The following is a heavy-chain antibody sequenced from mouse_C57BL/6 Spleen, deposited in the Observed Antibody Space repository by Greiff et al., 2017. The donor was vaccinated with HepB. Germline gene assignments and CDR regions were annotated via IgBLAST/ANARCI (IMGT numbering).Heavy chain of an antibody. CDR2: IDPSDSYT. CDR3: ARGRSLRSRPYAMDY. CDR1: GYTFTSYW. V-gene: IGHV1-69*01. D-gene: IGHD1-1*01. Sequence: VKLQQPGAELVMPGASVKLSCKASGYTFTSYWMHWVKQRPGQGLEWIGEIDPSDSYTNYNQKFKGKSTLTVDKSSSTAYMQLSSLTSEDSAVYYCARGRSLRSRPYAMDYWGQGTSVTVSS. J-gene: IGHJ4*01.